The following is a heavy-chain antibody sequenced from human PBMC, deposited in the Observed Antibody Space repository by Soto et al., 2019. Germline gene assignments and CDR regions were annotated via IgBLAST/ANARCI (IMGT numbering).Heavy chain of an antibody. CDR3: ARWGIAAADY. V-gene: IGHV3-33*01. D-gene: IGHD6-13*01. CDR2: IWYDGSNK. Sequence: QVQLVESGGGVVQPGRSLRLSCAASGFTFSSYGMHWVRQASGKGLEWVAVIWYDGSNKYYADSVKGRFTISRDNSKNTLYLQMNTQRAEDTAVYYCARWGIAAADYWGQGTLVTDSP. CDR1: GFTFSSYG. J-gene: IGHJ4*02.